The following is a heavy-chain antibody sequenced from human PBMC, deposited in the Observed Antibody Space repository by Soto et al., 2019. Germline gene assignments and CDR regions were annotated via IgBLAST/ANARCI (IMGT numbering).Heavy chain of an antibody. CDR1: GGSFSGYY. D-gene: IGHD1-26*01. CDR3: AESGSYYGYYYYGMDV. V-gene: IGHV4-34*01. CDR2: INHRGGT. J-gene: IGHJ6*02. Sequence: SETLSLTXAVYGGSFSGYYWSWIRQTPGKGLEWIGEINHRGGTNYNPSLKSRVTISVDTSKNQFSLKLSSVTAADTAVYYCAESGSYYGYYYYGMDVWGQGTTVTVSS.